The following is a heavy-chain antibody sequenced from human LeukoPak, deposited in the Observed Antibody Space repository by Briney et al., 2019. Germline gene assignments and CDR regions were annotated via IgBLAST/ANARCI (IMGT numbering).Heavy chain of an antibody. CDR1: GGSISSYY. CDR2: IYYSGST. J-gene: IGHJ6*03. Sequence: SETLSLTCTVSGGSISSYYWSWIRQPPGKGLEWIGYIYYSGSTNYNPSLKSRVTISVDTSKNQFSLKLRSVTAADTAVYYCARGLAVAGTGLVHYYMDVWGKGTTVTISS. D-gene: IGHD6-19*01. V-gene: IGHV4-59*08. CDR3: ARGLAVAGTGLVHYYMDV.